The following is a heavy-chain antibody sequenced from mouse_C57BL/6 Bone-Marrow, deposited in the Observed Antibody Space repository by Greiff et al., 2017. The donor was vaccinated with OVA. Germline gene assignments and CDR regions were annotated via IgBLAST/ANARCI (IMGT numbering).Heavy chain of an antibody. CDR2: IDPENGDT. CDR3: TANWYYFDY. Sequence: EVKLMESGAELVRPGASVKLSCTASGFNIKDDYMHWVKQRPEQGLEWIGWIDPENGDTEYASKFQGKATITADTSSNTAYLQLCTLTSEDTAVYYCTANWYYFDYWGQGTTLTVSS. D-gene: IGHD4-1*02. CDR1: GFNIKDDY. J-gene: IGHJ2*01. V-gene: IGHV14-4*01.